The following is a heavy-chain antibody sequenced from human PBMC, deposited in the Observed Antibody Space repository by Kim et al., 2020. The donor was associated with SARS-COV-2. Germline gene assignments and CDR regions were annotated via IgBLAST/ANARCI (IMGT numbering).Heavy chain of an antibody. D-gene: IGHD3-22*01. Sequence: GGSLRLSCAASGFTFSSYWMSWVRQAPGKGLEWVANIKQDGSEKYYVDSVKGRFTISRDNAKNSLYLQMNSLRAEDTAVYYCARDFGGDDSSGYYLYYYYYGMDVWGQGTTVTVSS. V-gene: IGHV3-7*03. CDR2: IKQDGSEK. CDR1: GFTFSSYW. CDR3: ARDFGGDDSSGYYLYYYYYGMDV. J-gene: IGHJ6*02.